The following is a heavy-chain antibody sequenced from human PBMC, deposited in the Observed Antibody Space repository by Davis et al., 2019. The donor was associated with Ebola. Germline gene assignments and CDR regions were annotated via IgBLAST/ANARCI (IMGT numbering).Heavy chain of an antibody. J-gene: IGHJ4*02. CDR1: GFTFSSYA. CDR2: ISYDGSNK. Sequence: PGGSLRLSCAASGFTFSSYAMHWVRQAPGKGLEWVAVISYDGSNKYYADSVKGRFTISRDNSKKTLYLQMNSLRVDDTAVYYCARDLWFGELSDYWGQGTLVTVSS. V-gene: IGHV3-30*04. D-gene: IGHD3-10*01. CDR3: ARDLWFGELSDY.